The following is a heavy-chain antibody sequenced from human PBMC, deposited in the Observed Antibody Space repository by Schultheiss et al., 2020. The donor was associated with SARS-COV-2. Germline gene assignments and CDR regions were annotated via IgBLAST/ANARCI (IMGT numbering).Heavy chain of an antibody. D-gene: IGHD2-2*01. CDR1: GGSIRSSSYY. CDR2: IYYSGST. V-gene: IGHV4-39*07. CDR3: ARLEVVVVPAAIAYMDV. Sequence: SQTLSLTCTVSGGSIRSSSYYWGWIRQPPGKGLEWIGYIYYSGSTNYNPSLKSRVTISVDTSKNQFSLKLSSVTAADTAVYYCARLEVVVVPAAIAYMDVWGKGTTVTVSS. J-gene: IGHJ6*03.